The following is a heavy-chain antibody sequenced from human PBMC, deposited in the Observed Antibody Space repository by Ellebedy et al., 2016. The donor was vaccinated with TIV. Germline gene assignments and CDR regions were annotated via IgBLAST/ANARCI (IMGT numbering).Heavy chain of an antibody. CDR1: GFSFRSYW. CDR2: MRQDGGDK. D-gene: IGHD1-26*01. V-gene: IGHV3-7*01. Sequence: GGSLRLSCVGSGFSFRSYWMSWVRQAPGKGLEWVANMRQDGGDKYYVDSVKGRFTVSRDNAKSSLYLQMDTVRAEDTAVYYCATDGSYGDHLSPAHAFGIWGQGTMVTVSS. CDR3: ATDGSYGDHLSPAHAFGI. J-gene: IGHJ3*02.